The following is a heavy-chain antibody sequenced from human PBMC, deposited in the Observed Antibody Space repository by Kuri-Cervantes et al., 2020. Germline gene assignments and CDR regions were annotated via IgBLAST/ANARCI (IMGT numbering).Heavy chain of an antibody. V-gene: IGHV1-69*13. J-gene: IGHJ6*03. D-gene: IGHD3-10*01. CDR2: IIPIFGTA. CDR1: GGTFSSYA. Sequence: SVKVSCKASGGTFSSYAISWVRQAPGQGLEWMGGIIPIFGTANYAQKFQGRVTITADGSTSTAYMELSSLRSEDTAVYYCAREPSYGVQGFGYMDVWGKGTTVTVSS. CDR3: AREPSYGVQGFGYMDV.